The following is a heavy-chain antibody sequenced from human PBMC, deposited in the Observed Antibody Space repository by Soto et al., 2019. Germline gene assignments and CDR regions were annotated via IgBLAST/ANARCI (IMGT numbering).Heavy chain of an antibody. CDR3: AKEHYNMYYYYGMGV. CDR2: ISGSGDST. Sequence: EVQLLESGGGLVQPGGSLRLSCAASGFTFSRYAMSWVRQAPGKGLEWVSVISGSGDSTYYADSVKGRFTISRDNSKNTLDLQINSPRAEDTAVYYCAKEHYNMYYYYGMGVWGQGTAVTVSS. D-gene: IGHD4-4*01. J-gene: IGHJ6*02. V-gene: IGHV3-23*01. CDR1: GFTFSRYA.